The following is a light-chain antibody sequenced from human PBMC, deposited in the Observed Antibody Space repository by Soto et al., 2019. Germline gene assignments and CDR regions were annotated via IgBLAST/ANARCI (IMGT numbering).Light chain of an antibody. CDR2: GNS. J-gene: IGLJ3*02. V-gene: IGLV1-40*01. CDR1: SSNIGAGYD. CDR3: QYYDSILSGWV. Sequence: QSVLTQPPSVSGAPGQRVTISCTGSSSNIGAGYDVHWYQQLPGTAPKLLIYGNSNRPSGVPDRFSGSKSGTSASLAITGLRAEDEADYYCQYYDSILSGWVFGGGTTLTVL.